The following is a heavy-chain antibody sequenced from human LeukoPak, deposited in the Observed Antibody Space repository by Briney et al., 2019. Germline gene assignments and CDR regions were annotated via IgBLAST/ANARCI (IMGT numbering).Heavy chain of an antibody. V-gene: IGHV4-59*01. D-gene: IGHD1-14*01. CDR2: VHSSGST. Sequence: SETLSLTCTVSGGSISSFFWSWIRQPPGKGLEWIGYVHSSGSTKYNPSLKSRLIISVDMSKNQLSLKLTAVTAADTAVYYCARDRQPSWYRGLDVWGQGTTVTVSS. J-gene: IGHJ6*02. CDR3: ARDRQPSWYRGLDV. CDR1: GGSISSFF.